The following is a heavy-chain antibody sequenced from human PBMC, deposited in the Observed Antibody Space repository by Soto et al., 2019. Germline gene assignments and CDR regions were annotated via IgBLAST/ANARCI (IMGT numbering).Heavy chain of an antibody. D-gene: IGHD6-19*01. CDR2: INAGNGNT. V-gene: IGHV1-3*01. Sequence: ASVKVSCKASGYTFTGYAMHWVRQAPGQRLEWMGWINAGNGNTKYSQKFQGRVTITRDTSASTAYMDLSSLRSGDTAVYYCARAVAVPADFDFWGQGTLVTVSS. J-gene: IGHJ4*02. CDR1: GYTFTGYA. CDR3: ARAVAVPADFDF.